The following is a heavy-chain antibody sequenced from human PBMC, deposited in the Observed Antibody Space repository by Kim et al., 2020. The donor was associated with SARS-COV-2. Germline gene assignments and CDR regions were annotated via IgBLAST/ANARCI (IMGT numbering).Heavy chain of an antibody. CDR2: FDPEDGET. D-gene: IGHD3-10*01. V-gene: IGHV1-24*01. CDR3: ATGGITMVRGVIYYYYGMDF. J-gene: IGHJ6*02. CDR1: GYTLTELS. Sequence: ASVKVSCKVSGYTLTELSMHWVRQAPGKGLEWMGGFDPEDGETIYAQKFQGRVTMTEDTSTDTAYMELSSLRSEDTAVYYCATGGITMVRGVIYYYYGMDFLGQRTTVTVSS.